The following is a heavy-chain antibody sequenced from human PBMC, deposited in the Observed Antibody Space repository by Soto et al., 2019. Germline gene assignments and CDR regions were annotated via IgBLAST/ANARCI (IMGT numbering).Heavy chain of an antibody. V-gene: IGHV4-30-2*01. Sequence: PSETQSLTSAFSGFNIRSGGYSWSWIRQPPGKGLEWIGYIYHSGSTYYNPSLKSRVTISVDRSKNQFSLKLGSVTAADTAVYYCAAGGGLPRYYWGQGTLVTVSS. J-gene: IGHJ4*02. CDR2: IYHSGST. CDR3: AAGGGLPRYY. D-gene: IGHD5-12*01. CDR1: GFNIRSGGYS.